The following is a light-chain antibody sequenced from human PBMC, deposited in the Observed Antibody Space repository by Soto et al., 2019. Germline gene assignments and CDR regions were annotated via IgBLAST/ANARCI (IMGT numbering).Light chain of an antibody. V-gene: IGKV3-20*01. Sequence: EIVLTQSPGTLSLSPGERATLSCRASQSVDSGSLAWFQQKPGQAPRLLIHGASRRATGIPDRFSGSGSGTDFPLTISKLEPKDFAVYYCQHYSSTPFTFGPGTNLDVK. J-gene: IGKJ3*01. CDR3: QHYSSTPFT. CDR1: QSVDSGS. CDR2: GAS.